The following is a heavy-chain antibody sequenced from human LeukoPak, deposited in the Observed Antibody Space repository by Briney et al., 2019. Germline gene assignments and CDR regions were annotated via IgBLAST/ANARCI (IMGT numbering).Heavy chain of an antibody. D-gene: IGHD3-3*01. CDR2: IRYDGSNK. V-gene: IGHV3-30*02. CDR3: ANGRITIWASTCDAFDI. CDR1: GFTFSSYG. Sequence: PGGSLRLSCAASGFTFSSYGMHWVRQAPGKGLEWVAFIRYDGSNKYYADSVKGRFTISRDNSKNTLYLQMNSLRAEDTGEYYCANGRITIWASTCDAFDIWGQGTMVTVSS. J-gene: IGHJ3*02.